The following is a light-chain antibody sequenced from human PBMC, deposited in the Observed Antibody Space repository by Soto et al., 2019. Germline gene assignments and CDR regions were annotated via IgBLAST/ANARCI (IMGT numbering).Light chain of an antibody. J-gene: IGKJ1*01. Sequence: EIVMTQSPATLSVTPGGRATLSCRASQRVSSNYLAWYQQRPGQAPRLLIYGASSRATGIPDRFSGSGSGTDFTLTITRLEPEDFAVYFCQQYGSSPRTLGQGTKVDIK. V-gene: IGKV3-20*01. CDR2: GAS. CDR3: QQYGSSPRT. CDR1: QRVSSNY.